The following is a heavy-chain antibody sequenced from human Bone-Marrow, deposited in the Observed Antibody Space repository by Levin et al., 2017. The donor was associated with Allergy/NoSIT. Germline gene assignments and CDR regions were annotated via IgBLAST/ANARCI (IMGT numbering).Heavy chain of an antibody. J-gene: IGHJ6*02. Sequence: PGGSLRLSCAGSGFTFSDYAITWVRQAPGKGLEWVSTISGSGGSTHYAASVKGRFTISRDNFKNTVSVQMNSLRVEDTAVYYCAKDREGSGGWYGMDAWGQGTTVTVSS. CDR2: ISGSGGST. CDR3: AKDREGSGGWYGMDA. CDR1: GFTFSDYA. D-gene: IGHD6-19*01. V-gene: IGHV3-23*01.